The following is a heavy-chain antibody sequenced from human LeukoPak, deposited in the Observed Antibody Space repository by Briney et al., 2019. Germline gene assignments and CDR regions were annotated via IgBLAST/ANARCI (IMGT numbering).Heavy chain of an antibody. CDR3: AKDFIYSYGQFDY. CDR2: ISGSGGST. V-gene: IGHV3-23*01. Sequence: GGSLRLSCAAPGFTFSSYAMSWVRQAPGKGLEWVSAISGSGGSTYYADSVKGRFTIFRDNSKNTLYLRMNSLRAEDTAVYYCAKDFIYSYGQFDYWGQGTLVTVSS. D-gene: IGHD5-18*01. J-gene: IGHJ4*02. CDR1: GFTFSSYA.